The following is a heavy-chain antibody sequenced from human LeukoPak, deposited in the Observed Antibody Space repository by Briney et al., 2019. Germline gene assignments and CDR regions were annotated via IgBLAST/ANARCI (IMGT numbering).Heavy chain of an antibody. CDR3: ARGGVAVAGTYFDY. CDR2: ISSNGGST. V-gene: IGHV3-64*01. J-gene: IGHJ4*02. Sequence: PGGSLRLSCAASGFTFSSYAMHWVRQAPGKGLEYVSAISSNGGSTYYAYSVKGRFTISRDNSKNTLYLQMGSLRAEDMAVYYCARGGVAVAGTYFDYWGQGTLVTVSS. CDR1: GFTFSSYA. D-gene: IGHD6-19*01.